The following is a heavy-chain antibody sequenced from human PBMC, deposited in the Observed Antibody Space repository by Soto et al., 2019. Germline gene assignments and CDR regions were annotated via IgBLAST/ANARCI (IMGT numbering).Heavy chain of an antibody. CDR2: IYYSGST. J-gene: IGHJ3*02. V-gene: IGHV4-59*01. CDR3: ARASMITFGGVIVNDAFDI. D-gene: IGHD3-16*02. Sequence: SETLSLTCTVSGGSISSYYWSWIRQPPGKGLEWIGYIYYSGSTNYNPSLKSRVTISVDTSKNQFSLKLSSVTAAGTAVYYCARASMITFGGVIVNDAFDIWGQGTMVT. CDR1: GGSISSYY.